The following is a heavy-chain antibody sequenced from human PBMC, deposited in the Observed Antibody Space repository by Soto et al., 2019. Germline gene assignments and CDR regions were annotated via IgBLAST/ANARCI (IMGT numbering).Heavy chain of an antibody. CDR2: ISYDGSLK. V-gene: IGHV3-30*18. Sequence: QVHLVESGGGVVQPGRSLRLSCAASGFTFSSYGMHWVRQAPGKGLEWVAIISYDGSLKYYADSVKGRFTISRDNSKSALYLQMNCLRPEDTAVYYCAKDFKVSGSYYGSFIYYYGMDVWGQATTVTVSS. CDR3: AKDFKVSGSYYGSFIYYYGMDV. J-gene: IGHJ6*02. CDR1: GFTFSSYG. D-gene: IGHD3-10*01.